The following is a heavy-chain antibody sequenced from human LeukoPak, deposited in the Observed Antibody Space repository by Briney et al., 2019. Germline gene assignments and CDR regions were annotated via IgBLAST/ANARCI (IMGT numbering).Heavy chain of an antibody. CDR3: ARDVTMIVVAPYY. CDR2: ISGYSGKT. D-gene: IGHD3-22*01. J-gene: IGHJ4*02. V-gene: IGHV1-18*01. Sequence: ASVKVSCKASGYTFTRYGISWVRQAPGQGLEWMGWISGYSGKTNYAQKLQGRVTMTTNTSTSTAYMELRSLGSDDTAVYYCARDVTMIVVAPYYWGQGTLVTVSS. CDR1: GYTFTRYG.